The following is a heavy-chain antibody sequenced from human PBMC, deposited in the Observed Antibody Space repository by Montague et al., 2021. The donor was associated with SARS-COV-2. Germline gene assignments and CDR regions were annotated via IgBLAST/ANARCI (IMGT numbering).Heavy chain of an antibody. CDR2: INWNSGNL. V-gene: IGHV3-9*01. CDR3: AKGSRRGYNYGTNNWLDL. CDR1: DFTFDDYA. D-gene: IGHD5-18*01. J-gene: IGHJ5*02. Sequence: SLRLSCPDSDFTFDDYAMHWVRQAPGKGLEWVSGINWNSGNLGYADSVKGRFSISRDNSRNSLFLQMNSLRPEDTAVYYCAKGSRRGYNYGTNNWLDLWGQGTLVTVSS.